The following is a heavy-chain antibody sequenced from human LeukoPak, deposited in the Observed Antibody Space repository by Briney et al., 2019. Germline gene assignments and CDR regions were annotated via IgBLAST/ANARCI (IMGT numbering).Heavy chain of an antibody. CDR1: GFTFSSYS. J-gene: IGHJ3*02. Sequence: GGSLRLSCAASGFTFSSYSMNWVRQAPGKGLEWVAVISYAGSNKFYADSVRGRVTISRDNSKNTLYLQMNNLKTEDTAVYYCARGQHRVTYSDDAFDIWGQGTMVTVSS. CDR2: ISYAGSNK. V-gene: IGHV3-30*03. D-gene: IGHD4-11*01. CDR3: ARGQHRVTYSDDAFDI.